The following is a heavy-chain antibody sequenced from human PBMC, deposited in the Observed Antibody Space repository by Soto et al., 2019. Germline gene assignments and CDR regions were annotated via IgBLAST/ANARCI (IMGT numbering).Heavy chain of an antibody. CDR1: GYTFTGYY. J-gene: IGHJ5*02. V-gene: IGHV1-18*04. CDR2: ISAYNGNT. D-gene: IGHD1-26*01. CDR3: ARGVRGSHLSSGWFDP. Sequence: ASVKVSCKASGYTFTGYYFHWVRQAPGQGLEWMGWISAYNGNTNYAQKLQGRVTMTTDTSTSTAYMELRSLRSDDTAVYYCARGVRGSHLSSGWFDPWGQGTLVTVSS.